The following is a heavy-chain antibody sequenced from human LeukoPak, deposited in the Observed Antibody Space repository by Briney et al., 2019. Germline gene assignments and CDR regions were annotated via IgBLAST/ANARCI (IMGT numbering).Heavy chain of an antibody. J-gene: IGHJ6*02. CDR2: ISSSSSYI. V-gene: IGHV3-21*01. D-gene: IGHD2-2*01. CDR3: ARANVIAEKRITIQDIVVVPAAPAMRYYYGMDV. Sequence: GGSLRLSCAASGFTFSSYSMNWVRQAPGKGLEWVSSISSSSSYIYYADSVKGRFTISRDNAKNSLYLQMNSLRAEATAVYHCARANVIAEKRITIQDIVVVPAAPAMRYYYGMDVWGQGTTVTVSS. CDR1: GFTFSSYS.